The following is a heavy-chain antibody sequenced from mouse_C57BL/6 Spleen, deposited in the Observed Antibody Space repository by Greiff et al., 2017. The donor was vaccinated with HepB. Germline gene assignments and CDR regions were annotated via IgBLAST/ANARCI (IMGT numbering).Heavy chain of an antibody. CDR3: AREGVTTGDWYFDV. V-gene: IGHV3-6*01. D-gene: IGHD2-2*01. CDR1: GYSITSGYY. CDR2: ISYDGSN. J-gene: IGHJ1*03. Sequence: EVKLMESGPGLVKPSQSLSLTCSVTGYSITSGYYWNWIRQFPGNKLEWMGYISYDGSNNYNPSLKNRISITRDTSKNQFFLKLNSVTTEDTATYYCAREGVTTGDWYFDVWGTGTTVTVSS.